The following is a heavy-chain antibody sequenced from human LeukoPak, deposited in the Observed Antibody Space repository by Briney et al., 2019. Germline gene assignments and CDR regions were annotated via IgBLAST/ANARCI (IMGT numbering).Heavy chain of an antibody. V-gene: IGHV1-46*01. Sequence: ASVKVSCKASGYTFTRYYMHWVRQAPGQGLEWMGIINPSCGSTSYAQKFQGRVTMPGDTSTSTVYMELSSLRSEDTAVYYCATTMIVVANFDYWGQGTLVTVSS. CDR1: GYTFTRYY. CDR3: ATTMIVVANFDY. D-gene: IGHD3-22*01. J-gene: IGHJ4*02. CDR2: INPSCGST.